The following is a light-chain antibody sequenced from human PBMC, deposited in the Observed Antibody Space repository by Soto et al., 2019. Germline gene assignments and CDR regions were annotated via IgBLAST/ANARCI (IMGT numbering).Light chain of an antibody. V-gene: IGKV1-33*01. Sequence: DIQMTQSPSSLSASVGDRVTIICQASQDITNYLNWYQQKPGKAPKLLIYEASNLETGVQSRFSGSGSGTHFSFTISSLQPEDIATYYCQQYDNVPFTFGQGTRLEMK. J-gene: IGKJ5*01. CDR2: EAS. CDR3: QQYDNVPFT. CDR1: QDITNY.